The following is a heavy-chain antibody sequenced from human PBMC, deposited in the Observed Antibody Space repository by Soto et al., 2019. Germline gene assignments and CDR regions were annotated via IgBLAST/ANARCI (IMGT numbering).Heavy chain of an antibody. CDR1: GGSISSGGYY. CDR2: TYYSGST. J-gene: IGHJ6*02. CDR3: ASASVVITGYYYCGMDV. Sequence: QVQLQESGPGLVKPSQTLSLTCTVSGGSISSGGYYWSWIRQHPGKGLEWIGYTYYSGSTYYNPSLKSRVTRSVDPSNNHCSLKLRTVTAADTAVYYCASASVVITGYYYCGMDVWGQGTTVTVSS. V-gene: IGHV4-31*03. D-gene: IGHD3-22*01.